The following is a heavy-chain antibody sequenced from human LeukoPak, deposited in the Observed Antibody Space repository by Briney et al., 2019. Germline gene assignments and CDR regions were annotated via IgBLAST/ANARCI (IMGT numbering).Heavy chain of an antibody. Sequence: GGSLRLSCAASGFTFSSYEMNWVRQAPGKGLEWVSYISSSGSTIYYADSVKGRFTISRDNAKNSLYLQMNSLRAEDTAVYYCAELGITMIGGVWGKGITVTISP. D-gene: IGHD3-10*02. J-gene: IGHJ6*04. CDR2: ISSSGSTI. CDR1: GFTFSSYE. CDR3: AELGITMIGGV. V-gene: IGHV3-48*03.